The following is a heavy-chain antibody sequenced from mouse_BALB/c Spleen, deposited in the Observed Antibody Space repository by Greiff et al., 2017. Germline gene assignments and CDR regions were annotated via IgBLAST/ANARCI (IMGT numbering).Heavy chain of an antibody. CDR1: GFSLTSYG. J-gene: IGHJ2*01. CDR2: IWAGGST. CDR3: ARKDRYDEDYFDD. D-gene: IGHD2-14*01. V-gene: IGHV2-9*02. Sequence: VMLVESGPGLVAPSQSLSITCTVSGFSLTSYGVHWVRQPPGKGLEWLGVIWAGGSTNYNSALMSRLSISKDNSKSQVFLKMNSLQTDDTAMYYCARKDRYDEDYFDDWGQGTTLTVSS.